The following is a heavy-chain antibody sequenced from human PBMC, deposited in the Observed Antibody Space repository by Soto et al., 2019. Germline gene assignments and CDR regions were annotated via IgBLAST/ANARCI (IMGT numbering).Heavy chain of an antibody. Sequence: QVQLVESGGGVVQPGRSLRLSCAASGFTFSSYGMHWVRQAPGKGLEWVAVIWYDGSSKYYADSVKGRFTISRDNSKNTLYLQMNSLRAEDTAVYYCARGGKGSGYCSGGSCYGDYYYGMDVWGQGTTVTVSS. CDR3: ARGGKGSGYCSGGSCYGDYYYGMDV. CDR2: IWYDGSSK. D-gene: IGHD2-15*01. J-gene: IGHJ6*02. CDR1: GFTFSSYG. V-gene: IGHV3-33*01.